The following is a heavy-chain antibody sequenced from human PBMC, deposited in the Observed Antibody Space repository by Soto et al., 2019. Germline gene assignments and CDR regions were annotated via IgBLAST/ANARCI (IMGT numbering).Heavy chain of an antibody. V-gene: IGHV4-34*01. Sequence: QVQLQQWGAGLLKPSETLSLTCAVYGGSFSGYYWSWIRQPPGKGLEWIGEINHSGSTNYNPSLKSRVTISVDTSKNQFSLKMSSVTAADTAVYYCARSPSLDEGVVVISNWFDPWGQGTLVTVSS. J-gene: IGHJ5*02. CDR3: ARSPSLDEGVVVISNWFDP. D-gene: IGHD2-2*01. CDR2: INHSGST. CDR1: GGSFSGYY.